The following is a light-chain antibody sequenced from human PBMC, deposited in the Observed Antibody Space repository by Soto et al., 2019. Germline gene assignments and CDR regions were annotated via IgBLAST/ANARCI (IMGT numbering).Light chain of an antibody. V-gene: IGKV1-5*01. CDR2: DAS. CDR1: HIISKW. CDR3: QQYESYSAWT. Sequence: DVQMTQSPSTLSASVVYRVTITCRXSHIISKWLAWHQQKPGKAPNLLIYDASTLNTGVPSRFRGSGSGTEFTLTISSLQPDDFATYYCQQYESYSAWTFGQGTKVDIK. J-gene: IGKJ1*01.